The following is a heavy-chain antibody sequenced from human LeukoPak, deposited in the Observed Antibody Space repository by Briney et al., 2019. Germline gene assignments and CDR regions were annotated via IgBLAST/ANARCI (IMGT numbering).Heavy chain of an antibody. V-gene: IGHV3-74*01. D-gene: IGHD1-26*01. CDR1: GFTFRSAW. J-gene: IGHJ4*02. Sequence: GGSERLSCAASGFTFRSAWMHWVRQAPGKGLVWVSRITSDGCSTTYADSVKGRFTISRDNAMNTLYLQMNSLRVEDAAVYYCVPGIYYYFHYWGQGTLIATFS. CDR3: VPGIYYYFHY. CDR2: ITSDGCST.